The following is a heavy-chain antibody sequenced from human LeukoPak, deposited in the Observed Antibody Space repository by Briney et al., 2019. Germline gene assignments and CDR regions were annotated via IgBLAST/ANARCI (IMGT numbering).Heavy chain of an antibody. D-gene: IGHD4-17*01. CDR2: IYTSGST. CDR3: ARDRAWYGESDY. CDR1: GGSISSGSYY. V-gene: IGHV4-61*02. Sequence: SETLSLTCTVSGGSISSGSYYWRWIRQPAGKGLEWIGRIYTSGSTNYNPSLKSRVTISIATSKNQFSLKLSSVTAADTAVYYCARDRAWYGESDYWGQGTLVTVSS. J-gene: IGHJ4*02.